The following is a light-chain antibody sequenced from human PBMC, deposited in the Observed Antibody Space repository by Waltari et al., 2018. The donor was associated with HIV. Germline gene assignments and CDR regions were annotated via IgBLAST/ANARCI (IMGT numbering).Light chain of an antibody. CDR3: QVWDSSSDAYV. CDR1: NVRSKS. Sequence: SYVLAQPPSVSVAPGKTARITCGGNNVRSKSVHWYQQKPGQAPVVVIYYDSDRPSGIPERFSGSNSGNTATLTISRVEAGDEADYYCQVWDSSSDAYVFGTGTKVTVL. V-gene: IGLV3-21*04. J-gene: IGLJ1*01. CDR2: YDS.